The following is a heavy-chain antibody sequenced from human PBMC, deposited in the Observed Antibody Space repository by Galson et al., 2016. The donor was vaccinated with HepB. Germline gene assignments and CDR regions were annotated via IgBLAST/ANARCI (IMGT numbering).Heavy chain of an antibody. J-gene: IGHJ4*02. V-gene: IGHV4-61*05. D-gene: IGHD3-3*01. Sequence: ETLSLTCSVSGGSISTSTYSWVWFRQPPGKGLEWVGCIYYSGSTNYNTSLQSRVSISLDTSKNQFSLKLSSVTAADTAVYYCARGNNFWSGYYVDYWGQGTLFTGSS. CDR3: ARGNNFWSGYYVDY. CDR2: IYYSGST. CDR1: GGSISTSTYS.